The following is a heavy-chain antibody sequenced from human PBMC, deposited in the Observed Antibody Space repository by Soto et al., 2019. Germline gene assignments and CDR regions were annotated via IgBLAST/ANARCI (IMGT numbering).Heavy chain of an antibody. J-gene: IGHJ6*02. CDR1: GYTFTRYG. Sequence: QVQLVQSGAEVKNPGASVKVSCKASGYTFTRYGIGWARQAPGQGLEWMGWINTYNGNTNYAQNVQGRVTLTTNTPPSTAYMELRSLRSNDTAIYYRATVDVYVTPSPQDVLRQGTTVIVSS. V-gene: IGHV1-18*01. D-gene: IGHD3-16*01. CDR2: INTYNGNT. CDR3: ATVDVYVTPSPQDV.